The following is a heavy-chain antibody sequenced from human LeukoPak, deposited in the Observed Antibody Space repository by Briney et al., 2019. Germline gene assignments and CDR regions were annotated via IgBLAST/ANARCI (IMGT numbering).Heavy chain of an antibody. CDR3: AKDLTGGGEFDP. D-gene: IGHD3-16*01. V-gene: IGHV3-30*18. J-gene: IGHJ5*02. CDR2: ISYDGSNK. CDR1: GFTFSSYG. Sequence: GRSLRLSCAASGFTFSSYGMHWVRRAPGKGLEWVAVISYDGSNKYYADSVKGRFTISRDNSKNTLYLQMNSLRAEDTAVYYCAKDLTGGGEFDPWGQGTLVTVSS.